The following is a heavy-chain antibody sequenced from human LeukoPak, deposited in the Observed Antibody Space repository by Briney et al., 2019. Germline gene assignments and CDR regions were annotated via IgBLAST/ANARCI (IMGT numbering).Heavy chain of an antibody. CDR3: ARHGYYDSSGYSDY. CDR2: IYYSGST. D-gene: IGHD3-22*01. Sequence: PSETLSLTCTVSGGSISSSSYYWGWIRQPPGKGLEWIGSIYYSGSTYYNPSLKSRVTISLDTSKNQFSLKLSSVTAADTAVYYCARHGYYDSSGYSDYWGQGTLVTVSS. J-gene: IGHJ4*02. CDR1: GGSISSSSYY. V-gene: IGHV4-39*01.